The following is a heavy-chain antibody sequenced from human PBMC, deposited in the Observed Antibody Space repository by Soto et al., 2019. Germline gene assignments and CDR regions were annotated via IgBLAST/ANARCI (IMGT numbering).Heavy chain of an antibody. CDR1: GGSISSGGYS. D-gene: IGHD5-12*01. J-gene: IGHJ4*02. V-gene: IGHV4-30-2*01. CDR3: ARDGMDTIGDY. CDR2: MYHSGST. Sequence: SETLSLTCAVSGGSISSGGYSWSWIRQPPGKGLEWIGYMYHSGSTYYNPSLKSRVTISIDRSKNQFSLKLSSVTAADTAVYYCARDGMDTIGDYWGQGTLVTVSS.